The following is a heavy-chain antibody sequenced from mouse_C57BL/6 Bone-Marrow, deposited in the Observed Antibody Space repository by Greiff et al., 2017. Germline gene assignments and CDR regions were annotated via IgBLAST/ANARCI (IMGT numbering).Heavy chain of an antibody. CDR1: GNTFTSYW. D-gene: IGHD1-1*01. CDR2: IDPSDSYT. CDR3: AREDGSSSYYAMDY. J-gene: IGHJ4*01. V-gene: IGHV1-50*01. Sequence: QVQLQQPGAELVKPGASVKLSCKASGNTFTSYWMQWVKQRPGQGLEWIGEIDPSDSYTNYNQKFKGKATLTVDTSSSTAYMQLSSLTSEDSAVYYCAREDGSSSYYAMDYWGQGTSVTVSS.